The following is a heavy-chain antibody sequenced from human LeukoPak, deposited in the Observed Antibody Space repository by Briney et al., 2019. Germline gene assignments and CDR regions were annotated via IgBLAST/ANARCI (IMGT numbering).Heavy chain of an antibody. J-gene: IGHJ4*02. CDR2: TSYDGTTK. V-gene: IGHV3-30*18. CDR1: GFAFSSHG. CDR3: AKDATLFGDQYFDY. Sequence: GRSLRLSCAASGFAFSSHGMHWVRQAPGKALEGVAVTSYDGTTKYYADSAKGRFNISRDNSKNTLYLQMNSLRVDDTAVYYRAKDATLFGDQYFDYWGQGTLVIVSS. D-gene: IGHD3-10*01.